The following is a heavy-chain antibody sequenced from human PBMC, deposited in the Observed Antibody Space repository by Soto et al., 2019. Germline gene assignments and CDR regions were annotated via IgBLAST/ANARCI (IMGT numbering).Heavy chain of an antibody. D-gene: IGHD2-15*01. CDR1: GFTFSSCA. CDR3: AKERNSWYSSGSDS. V-gene: IGHV3-23*01. CDR2: ISVNGGST. Sequence: GSLRLSCAASGFTFSSCAMGWVRQAPGKGLEWVSSISVNGGSTYYADSVKGRFTISRDNSKNILYLHMISLRAEDTAVYYCAKERNSWYSSGSDSWGQGTLVTVSS. J-gene: IGHJ4*02.